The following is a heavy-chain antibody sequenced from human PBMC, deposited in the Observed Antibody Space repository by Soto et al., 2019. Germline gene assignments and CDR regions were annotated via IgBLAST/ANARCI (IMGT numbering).Heavy chain of an antibody. CDR3: ARVVTPAGRKTYYYYGMDV. J-gene: IGHJ6*02. CDR1: GGSISSYY. Sequence: PSETLSLTCTVSGGSISSYYWSWIRQPPGKGLEWIGYIYYSGSTNYNPSLKSRVTISVDTSKNQFSLKLSSVTAADTAVYYCARVVTPAGRKTYYYYGMDVWGPGTTVTVSS. V-gene: IGHV4-59*01. D-gene: IGHD4-4*01. CDR2: IYYSGST.